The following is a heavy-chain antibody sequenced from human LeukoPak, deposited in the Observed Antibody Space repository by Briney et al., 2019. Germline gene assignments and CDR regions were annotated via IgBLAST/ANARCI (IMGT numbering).Heavy chain of an antibody. J-gene: IGHJ4*02. D-gene: IGHD6-13*01. CDR2: ISGSGGST. CDR1: GFTFSSYA. V-gene: IGHV3-23*01. CDR3: AKGAVLAQLVALDY. Sequence: GGSLRLSCAASGFTFSSYAMSWVRQAPGKGLGWVSAISGSGGSTYYADSVKGRFTISRDNSKNTLYLQMNSLRAEDTAVYYCAKGAVLAQLVALDYWGQGTLVTVSS.